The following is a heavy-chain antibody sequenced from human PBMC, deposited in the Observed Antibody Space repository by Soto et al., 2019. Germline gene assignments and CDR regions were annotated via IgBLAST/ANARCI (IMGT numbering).Heavy chain of an antibody. CDR2: INPNSGDT. V-gene: IGHV1-2*02. CDR1: GYTFTGYY. D-gene: IGHD1-26*01. Sequence: QVQLVQSGTEVKRPGDSVKVSCKASGYTFTGYYVHWVRQAPGQGLEWMGWINPNSGDTYLAQRFQGRGTMNRDKSIGTAYMELRGLTSDDTAEYYCAKGGAIVAAGTRVYLYNAMDVWGQGTTVTVSS. J-gene: IGHJ6*02. CDR3: AKGGAIVAAGTRVYLYNAMDV.